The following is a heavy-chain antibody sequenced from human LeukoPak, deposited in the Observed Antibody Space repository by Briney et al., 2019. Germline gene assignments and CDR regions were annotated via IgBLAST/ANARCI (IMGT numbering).Heavy chain of an antibody. CDR3: AKGSYLGITMIVVVSEGDY. CDR2: ISGSGGST. CDR1: GFTFSSYG. V-gene: IGHV3-23*01. J-gene: IGHJ4*02. D-gene: IGHD3-22*01. Sequence: GGSLRLSCAASGFTFSSYGMSWVRQAPGKGLEWVSAISGSGGSTYYADSVKGRFTISRDNSKNTLYLQMNSLRAEDTAVYYCAKGSYLGITMIVVVSEGDYWGQGTLVTVSS.